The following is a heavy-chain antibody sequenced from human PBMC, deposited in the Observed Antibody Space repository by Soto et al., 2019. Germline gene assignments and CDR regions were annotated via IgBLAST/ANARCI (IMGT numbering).Heavy chain of an antibody. J-gene: IGHJ4*02. V-gene: IGHV1-8*01. Sequence: QVQLVQSGAEVKKPGASVKVSCMASGYTFTSDGINWMRQATGQGLEWMGWMNPNSGNTGYAQKFQGRVTMTRNTSISTAYMELSSLRAEDTAVYYCARTLYGDNVDYWGQGTLVTVSS. CDR3: ARTLYGDNVDY. D-gene: IGHD4-17*01. CDR2: MNPNSGNT. CDR1: GYTFTSDG.